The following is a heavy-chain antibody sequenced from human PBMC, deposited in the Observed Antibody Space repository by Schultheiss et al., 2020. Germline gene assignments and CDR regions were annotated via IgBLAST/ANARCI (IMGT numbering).Heavy chain of an antibody. V-gene: IGHV1-46*01. J-gene: IGHJ5*02. CDR3: ARTPLGWFDP. CDR1: GYSFTSYY. D-gene: IGHD2-15*01. CDR2: INPSGGST. Sequence: GASLKISCKGSGYSFTSYYMHWVRQAPGQGLEWMGIINPSGGSTSYAQKFQGRVTMTRDTSTSTVYMELSSLRSEDTAVYYCARTPLGWFDPWGQGTLVTVSS.